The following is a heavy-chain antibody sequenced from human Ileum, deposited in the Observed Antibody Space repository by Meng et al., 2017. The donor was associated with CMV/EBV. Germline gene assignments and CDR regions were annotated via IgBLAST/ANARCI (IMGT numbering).Heavy chain of an antibody. Sequence: ASVKVSCKASGYTFTTYGVAWVRQAPGQGLEWMGWINADSAKPSYAQRVQGRVTMTRDVSTSIAYMDLRSLRSDDTAGYYCARIWSVRGDYGTDVWGQGTTVTVSS. CDR3: ARIWSVRGDYGTDV. CDR2: INADSAKP. J-gene: IGHJ6*02. D-gene: IGHD3-16*01. V-gene: IGHV1-18*01. CDR1: GYTFTTYG.